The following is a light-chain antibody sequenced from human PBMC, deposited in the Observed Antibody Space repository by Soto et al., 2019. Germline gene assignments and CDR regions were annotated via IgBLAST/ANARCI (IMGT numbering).Light chain of an antibody. CDR3: CAYAGTWV. CDR2: EGT. V-gene: IGLV2-23*01. J-gene: IGLJ3*02. Sequence: QSALTQPASVSASPGQSITISCTGTSSDFGPYNLVSWYQQHPGNAPKLMIYEGTKRPSGVSNRFSGSKSGNTASLTISGLQAEDESVYYCCAYAGTWVFGGGTKVTVL. CDR1: SSDFGPYNL.